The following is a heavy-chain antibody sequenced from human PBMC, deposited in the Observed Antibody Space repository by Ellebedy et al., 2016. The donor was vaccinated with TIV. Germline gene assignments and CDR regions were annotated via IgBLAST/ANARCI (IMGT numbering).Heavy chain of an antibody. Sequence: GESLKISCQASGYSFPDYWITWVRQMPGKGLEWMGRINPRNSYTNYSPSFQGHVTISADESISTASLQWDSLQASDTAIYYCARRAVHINVWDYYFDSWGQGTLVSVSS. J-gene: IGHJ4*02. CDR1: GYSFPDYW. D-gene: IGHD1-26*01. CDR2: INPRNSYT. V-gene: IGHV5-10-1*01. CDR3: ARRAVHINVWDYYFDS.